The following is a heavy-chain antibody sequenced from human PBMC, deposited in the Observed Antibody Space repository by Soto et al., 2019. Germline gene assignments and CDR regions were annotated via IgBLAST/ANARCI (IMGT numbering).Heavy chain of an antibody. J-gene: IGHJ4*02. D-gene: IGHD2-21*01. CDR3: ARHIGSFAYGEDY. CDR1: GGSINSYW. V-gene: IGHV4-4*07. CDR2: VYSSGTT. Sequence: SETLSLTCSVSGGSINSYWWSWIRQPAGKGLEWIGRVYSSGTTDYNPSLNSRATLSVETSKNQFSLKLSSVTAADTAVYYCARHIGSFAYGEDYWGQGIQVTVSS.